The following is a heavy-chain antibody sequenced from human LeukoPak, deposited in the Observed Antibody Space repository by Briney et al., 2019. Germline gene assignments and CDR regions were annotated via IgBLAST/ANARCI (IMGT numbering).Heavy chain of an antibody. J-gene: IGHJ4*02. CDR2: ISGSGGST. Sequence: GGSLRLSCAASGFTFSSYAMSWVRQAPGKGLEWVSDISGSGGSTYYADSVRGRFTISRDNSKNTLSLQMNSLRVEDTALYYCAKDLGALTYGEGFWGQGTLVTVSS. D-gene: IGHD3-16*01. V-gene: IGHV3-23*01. CDR3: AKDLGALTYGEGF. CDR1: GFTFSSYA.